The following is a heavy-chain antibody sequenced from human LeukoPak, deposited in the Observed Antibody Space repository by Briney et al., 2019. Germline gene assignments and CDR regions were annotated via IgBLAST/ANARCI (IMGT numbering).Heavy chain of an antibody. CDR1: GYNFTSYG. V-gene: IGHV1-18*01. CDR2: ISTYNDKT. CDR3: ARGHDGAFDY. J-gene: IGHJ4*02. D-gene: IGHD3-10*01. Sequence: ASMKVSCKTSGYNFTSYGISWMRQAPGQGLEWMGWISTYNDKTNYAQKFQGRVTMTTDTSTSTAYMELRSLRYEDTAVYYCARGHDGAFDYWGQGTLVTVSS.